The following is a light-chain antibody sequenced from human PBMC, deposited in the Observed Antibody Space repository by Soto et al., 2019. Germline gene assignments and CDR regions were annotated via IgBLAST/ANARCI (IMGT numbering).Light chain of an antibody. Sequence: EIVMTQSPATLSVSPGERATLSCRASQSISSNLGWSQQKPGQAPRLLIFGASTRATGIPARFSGSGSGTEFALPISSLQSADFAVYYCQQYLHWPITFGQGTRLESK. CDR3: QQYLHWPIT. CDR2: GAS. J-gene: IGKJ5*01. V-gene: IGKV3-15*01. CDR1: QSISSN.